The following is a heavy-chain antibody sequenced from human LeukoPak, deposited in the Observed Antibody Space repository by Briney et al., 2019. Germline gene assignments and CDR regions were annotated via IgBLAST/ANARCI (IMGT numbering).Heavy chain of an antibody. CDR2: IYYSGNT. Sequence: PSETLSLTCTVSGGSISSNYWNWIRQPPGKGLEWIGYIYYSGNTNYNPSLKSRVTISVDTSKNQFSLKLSSVTAADTALYYCARVGGALNAFDIWGQGTMVTVSS. V-gene: IGHV4-59*01. CDR1: GGSISSNY. CDR3: ARVGGALNAFDI. J-gene: IGHJ3*02.